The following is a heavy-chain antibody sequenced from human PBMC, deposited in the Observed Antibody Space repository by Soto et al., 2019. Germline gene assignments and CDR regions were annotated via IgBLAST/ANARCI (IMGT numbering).Heavy chain of an antibody. CDR2: IDPSDSQT. CDR1: GYSFAGYW. D-gene: IGHD3-22*01. CDR3: ARQIYDSDTGPNFQYYFDS. V-gene: IGHV5-10-1*01. J-gene: IGHJ4*02. Sequence: GESLKISCKGSGYSFAGYWITWVRQKPGKGLEWMGRIDPSDSQTYYSPSFRGHVTISVTKSITTVFLQWSSLRASDTAMYYCARQIYDSDTGPNFQYYFDSWGQGTPVTVTS.